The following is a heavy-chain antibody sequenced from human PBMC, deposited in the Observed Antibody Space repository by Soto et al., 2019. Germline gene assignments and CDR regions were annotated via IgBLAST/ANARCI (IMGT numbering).Heavy chain of an antibody. CDR3: ARAAALDD. CDR2: INKDGSEK. Sequence: EVQLVESGGGLVQPGGSRRLSCAASGFTLSRYWMSWVRQAPGKGLEWVANINKDGSEKHYVDSVKGRFTISRDNAENSLYLKMNSLRAEDTAVYYCARAAALDDWGQGILVTVSS. CDR1: GFTLSRYW. J-gene: IGHJ4*02. V-gene: IGHV3-7*01. D-gene: IGHD3-3*02.